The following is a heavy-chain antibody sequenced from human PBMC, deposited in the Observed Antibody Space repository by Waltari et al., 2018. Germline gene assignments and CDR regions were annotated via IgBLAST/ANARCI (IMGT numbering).Heavy chain of an antibody. D-gene: IGHD6-13*01. CDR1: GVIVSNTD. J-gene: IGHJ4*02. V-gene: IGHV3-53*01. CDR2: IYRGGET. Sequence: EVHLVESGGGLVHPGASVRLSCAASGVIVSNTDMSWVRQPPGKGLEWVSVIYRGGETYYADSVKGRFTISRDNSKNTLDLQMNNVRAEDSAVYYCTSDHGLSWPLDWGQGTMVTVSS. CDR3: TSDHGLSWPLD.